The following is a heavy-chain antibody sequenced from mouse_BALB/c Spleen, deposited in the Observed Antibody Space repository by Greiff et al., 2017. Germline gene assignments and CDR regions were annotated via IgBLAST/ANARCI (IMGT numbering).Heavy chain of an antibody. J-gene: IGHJ4*01. Sequence: QVQLKESGAELAKPGASVKMSCKASGYTFTSYWMHWVKQRPGQGLEWIGYINPSTGYTEYNQKFKDKATLTADKSSSTAYMQLSSLTSEDSAVYNCAISYYGSSYYAMDDWGEGTSVTVST. V-gene: IGHV1-7*01. CDR1: GYTFTSYW. D-gene: IGHD1-1*01. CDR3: AISYYGSSYYAMDD. CDR2: INPSTGYT.